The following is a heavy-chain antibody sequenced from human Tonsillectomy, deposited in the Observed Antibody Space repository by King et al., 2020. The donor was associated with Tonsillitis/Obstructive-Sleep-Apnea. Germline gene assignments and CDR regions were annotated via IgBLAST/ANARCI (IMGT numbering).Heavy chain of an antibody. V-gene: IGHV4-39*01. CDR1: GDSIGSSLYY. CDR3: VRHSRDSSWGDYLYYIDV. Sequence: VQLQESGPGLVKPSETLSLSCSVSGDSIGSSLYYWGWIRQAPGKRLEWIATIYYSGSTYYNPSLKSRVTISVATSKNQFSLNLNSVTAADTAVYYCVRHSRDSSWGDYLYYIDVWGKGTMVTVSS. D-gene: IGHD6-6*01. CDR2: IYYSGST. J-gene: IGHJ6*03.